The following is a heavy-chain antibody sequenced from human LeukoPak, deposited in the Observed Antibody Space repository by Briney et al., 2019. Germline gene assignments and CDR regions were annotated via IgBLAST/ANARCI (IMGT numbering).Heavy chain of an antibody. CDR1: GFTFSNYE. V-gene: IGHV3-48*03. D-gene: IGHD5-18*01. Sequence: GGSLRLSCAASGFTFSNYEMNCVRQAPGKGLEWVSYISGSGSTIYYADSVKGRFTISRDNAKDSLYLQMNSLRAEDTAVYYFARVRSGYSHENYFDYWGQGTLVTVSS. J-gene: IGHJ4*02. CDR2: ISGSGSTI. CDR3: ARVRSGYSHENYFDY.